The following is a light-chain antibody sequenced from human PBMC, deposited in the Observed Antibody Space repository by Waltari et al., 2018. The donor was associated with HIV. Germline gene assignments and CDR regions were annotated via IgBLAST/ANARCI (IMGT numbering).Light chain of an antibody. J-gene: IGKJ2*02. CDR1: HSVYNF. CDR3: QHFNSVPCT. V-gene: IGKV1-8*01. CDR2: SVS. Sequence: AIQLTQSPSSLSASPGDRVVLTCRASHSVYNFLAWYQQKPGAAPRLLIYSVSSLQPGVPSSFSGSVSGTEFALTISSLQSEDFVTYYCQHFNSVPCTFGQGTTVELK.